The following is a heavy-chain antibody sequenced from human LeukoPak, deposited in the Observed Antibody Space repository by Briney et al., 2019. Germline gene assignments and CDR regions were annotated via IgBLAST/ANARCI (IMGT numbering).Heavy chain of an antibody. CDR1: GGTFSSYA. Sequence: ASVKVSCKASGGTFSSYAISWVRQAPGQGLEWMGGIIPIFGTANYAQKFQGRVTITADESTSTAYMELSSLRSEDTAVYYCARDMGYDILTGYSPDYWGQGTLVTVSS. D-gene: IGHD3-9*01. CDR2: IIPIFGTA. CDR3: ARDMGYDILTGYSPDY. J-gene: IGHJ4*02. V-gene: IGHV1-69*13.